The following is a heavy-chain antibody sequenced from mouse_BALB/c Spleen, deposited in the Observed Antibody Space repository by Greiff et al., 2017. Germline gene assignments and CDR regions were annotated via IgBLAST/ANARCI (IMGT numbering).Heavy chain of an antibody. D-gene: IGHD4-1*01. V-gene: IGHV3-2*02. CDR1: GYSITSDYA. CDR2: ISYSGST. CDR3: ARELTGLFDY. J-gene: IGHJ2*01. Sequence: VQLQQSGPGLVKPSQSLSLTCTVTGYSITSDYAWNWIRQFPGNKLEWMGYISYSGSTSYNPSLKSRISITRDTSKNQFFLQLNSVTTEDTATYYCARELTGLFDYWGQGTTLTVSS.